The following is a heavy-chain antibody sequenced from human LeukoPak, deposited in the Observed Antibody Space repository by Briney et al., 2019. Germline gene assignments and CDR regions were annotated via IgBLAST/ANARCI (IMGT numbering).Heavy chain of an antibody. CDR2: ISGSGGST. J-gene: IGHJ4*02. D-gene: IGHD2-21*02. V-gene: IGHV3-23*01. CDR3: AKDREHIVVVTAIEYFDY. Sequence: GGSLRLPCAASGFTFSSYAMSWVRQAPGKGLEWVSAISGSGGSTYYADSVKGRFTISRDNSKNTLYLQMNSLRAEDTAVYYCAKDREHIVVVTAIEYFDYWGQGTLVTVSS. CDR1: GFTFSSYA.